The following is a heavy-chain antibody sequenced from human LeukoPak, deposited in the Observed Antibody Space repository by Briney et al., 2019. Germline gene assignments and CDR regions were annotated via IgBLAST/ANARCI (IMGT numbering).Heavy chain of an antibody. D-gene: IGHD6-13*01. CDR2: ISYDGANK. Sequence: GGSLRLSCAASGFPFSGYGMHWVRQAPGKGLEWVSFISYDGANKYYADSVKGRFTISRDNSKNTLYLQMNSLRGDDTGMYFCAKDSSSSNYYYGLDVWGQGTTVTVSS. J-gene: IGHJ6*02. CDR1: GFPFSGYG. V-gene: IGHV3-30*02. CDR3: AKDSSSSNYYYGLDV.